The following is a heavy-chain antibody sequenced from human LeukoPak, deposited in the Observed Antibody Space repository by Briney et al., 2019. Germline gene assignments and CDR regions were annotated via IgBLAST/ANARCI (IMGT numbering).Heavy chain of an antibody. Sequence: GGSLRLSCAASGFTFSDYYMSWLRQAPGKGVEWVSYISSSGSTIYYADSVRGRFTISRDNAKNSLYLQMNSLRAEDTAVYYCARVLVREWFGDTISDYWGQGTLVTVSS. CDR3: ARVLVREWFGDTISDY. V-gene: IGHV3-11*01. J-gene: IGHJ4*02. CDR1: GFTFSDYY. CDR2: ISSSGSTI. D-gene: IGHD3-10*01.